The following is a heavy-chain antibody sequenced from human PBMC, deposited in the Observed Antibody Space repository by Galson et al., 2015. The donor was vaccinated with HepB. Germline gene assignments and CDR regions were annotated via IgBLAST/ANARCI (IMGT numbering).Heavy chain of an antibody. V-gene: IGHV3-48*04. CDR3: ARLTTMTAINWFDP. D-gene: IGHD4-17*01. Sequence: SLRLSCAASGFSFSSYRMHWARQAPGKGLEWVSYISSSRTTIYYADSVKGRFTISRDNAKNSLYLQMNSLRAEDTAVYYCARLTTMTAINWFDPWGQGTLVTVSS. J-gene: IGHJ5*02. CDR2: ISSSRTTI. CDR1: GFSFSSYR.